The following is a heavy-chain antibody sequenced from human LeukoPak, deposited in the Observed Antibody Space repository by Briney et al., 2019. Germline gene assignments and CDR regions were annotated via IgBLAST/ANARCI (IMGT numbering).Heavy chain of an antibody. J-gene: IGHJ6*03. CDR1: GGTFSSYA. Sequence: ASVKVSCKASGGTFSSYAISWVRQAPGQGLEWMGGIIPIFGTANYAQKFQGRVTVTTDESTSTAYMELSGLRSEDTAVYYCARGGAAAVSYYYYYMDVWGKGTTVTVSS. CDR2: IIPIFGTA. D-gene: IGHD6-13*01. V-gene: IGHV1-69*05. CDR3: ARGGAAAVSYYYYYMDV.